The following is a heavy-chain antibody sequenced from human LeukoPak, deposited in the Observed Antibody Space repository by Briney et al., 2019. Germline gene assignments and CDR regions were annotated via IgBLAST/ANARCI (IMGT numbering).Heavy chain of an antibody. CDR1: GGSFSGYY. CDR3: ARVRAARPSSGRYSYYYYYGMDV. D-gene: IGHD2-15*01. J-gene: IGHJ6*02. V-gene: IGHV4-34*01. Sequence: SETLSLTCAVYGGSFSGYYWSWISQPPGKGLEWIGEINHSGSTNYNPSLKSRVTISVEKYKNKFSLKISTVNAADRAVYYCARVRAARPSSGRYSYYYYYGMDVWGQGTTVTVSS. CDR2: INHSGST.